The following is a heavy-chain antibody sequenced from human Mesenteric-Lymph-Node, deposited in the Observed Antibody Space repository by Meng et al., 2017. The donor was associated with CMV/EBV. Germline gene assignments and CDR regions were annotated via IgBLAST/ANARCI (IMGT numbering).Heavy chain of an antibody. D-gene: IGHD3-3*01. Sequence: SQTLSLTCAVYGETFSGYYWTWIRQPPGKGLEWIGEINHRGSTFYNPSLKSRVTMSVDTSKNQMSLKLTSVTAADTAVYYCARDAGYDFWSGQYNWFDPWGQGTLVTVSS. CDR2: INHRGST. CDR3: ARDAGYDFWSGQYNWFDP. J-gene: IGHJ5*02. V-gene: IGHV4-34*01. CDR1: GETFSGYY.